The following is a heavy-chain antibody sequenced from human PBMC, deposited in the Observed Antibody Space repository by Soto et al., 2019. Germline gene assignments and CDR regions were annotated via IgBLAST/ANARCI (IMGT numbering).Heavy chain of an antibody. Sequence: QLQLQESGPGLVKPSETLSLTCPVSGGSISSSSYYWGWIRQPPGQGLEWIGRIYYSGSTFCNPSITRRITMSGDTTKNRCARKLSTVTAADTAVYHWARHTPAMAISDPWGQGTLVTVSS. D-gene: IGHD2-15*01. J-gene: IGHJ5*02. CDR3: ARHTPAMAISDP. CDR2: IYYSGST. V-gene: IGHV4-39*01. CDR1: GGSISSSSYY.